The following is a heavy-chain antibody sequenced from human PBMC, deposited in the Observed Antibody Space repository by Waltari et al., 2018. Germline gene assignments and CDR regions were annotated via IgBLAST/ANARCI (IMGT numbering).Heavy chain of an antibody. Sequence: QVQLVQSGAEVKKPGSSVKVSCKASGGTFSSYAISWVRQAPGQGLEGMGGITPIFGTANSAQKFQGRVTITADESTSTAYMELSSLRSEDTAVYYCARETVDYYDSSDPKPNHVNDYWGQGTLVTVSS. D-gene: IGHD3-22*01. CDR3: ARETVDYYDSSDPKPNHVNDY. V-gene: IGHV1-69*12. J-gene: IGHJ4*02. CDR2: ITPIFGTA. CDR1: GGTFSSYA.